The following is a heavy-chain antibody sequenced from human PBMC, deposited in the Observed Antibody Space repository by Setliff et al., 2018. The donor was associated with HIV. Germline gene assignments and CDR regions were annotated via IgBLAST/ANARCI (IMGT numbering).Heavy chain of an antibody. V-gene: IGHV1-69*10. J-gene: IGHJ4*02. CDR3: ARDKGIREAASLDY. Sequence: ASVMVSCKASGGTFSDFRITWVRQAPGQGLEWMGEITPFVGITNYAQKFQGRVTISADESTATAYIELSSLTSQDTAVYYCARDKGIREAASLDYWGQGSLVTVS. CDR2: ITPFVGIT. CDR1: GGTFSDFR. D-gene: IGHD6-13*01.